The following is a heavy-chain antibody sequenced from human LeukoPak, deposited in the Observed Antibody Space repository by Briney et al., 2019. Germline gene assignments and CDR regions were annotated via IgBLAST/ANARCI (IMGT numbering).Heavy chain of an antibody. CDR3: AKGGKEYYYDSSGYLGY. D-gene: IGHD3-22*01. CDR1: GFTFSSYA. CDR2: ISGSSGST. Sequence: GGSLRLSCAASGFTFSSYAMSWVRQAPGKGLEWVSAISGSSGSTYYADSVKGRFTISGDNSKNTLYLQMNSLRAEDTAVYYCAKGGKEYYYDSSGYLGYWGQGTLVTVSS. J-gene: IGHJ4*02. V-gene: IGHV3-23*01.